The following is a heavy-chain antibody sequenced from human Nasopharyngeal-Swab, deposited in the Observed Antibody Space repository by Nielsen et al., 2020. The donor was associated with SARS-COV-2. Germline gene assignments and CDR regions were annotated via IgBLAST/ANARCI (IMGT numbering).Heavy chain of an antibody. V-gene: IGHV3-48*02. D-gene: IGHD1-1*01. CDR1: GFTFSSYS. J-gene: IGHJ4*02. CDR3: AREVAERDNFDY. Sequence: GESLKISCAASGFTFSSYSMNWVRQAPGKGLEWVSYISSSSTIYYADSVKGRFTISRDNAKNSLYLQMNSLRDEDTAVYCCAREVAERDNFDYWGQGTLVTVSS. CDR2: ISSSSTI.